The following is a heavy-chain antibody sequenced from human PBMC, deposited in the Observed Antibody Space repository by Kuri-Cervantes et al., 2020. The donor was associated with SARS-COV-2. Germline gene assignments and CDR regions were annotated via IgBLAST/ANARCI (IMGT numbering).Heavy chain of an antibody. V-gene: IGHV3-23*01. CDR2: ISGSGGST. CDR3: ARLDYLD. CDR1: GFTFSSYA. J-gene: IGHJ4*02. Sequence: GESLKISCAASGFTFSSYAMSWVRQAPGKGLEWVSAISGSGGSTYDADSVKGRFTISRDNSKNSLYLQMNSLRDEDTAVYYCARLDYLDWGQGTLVTVSS. D-gene: IGHD3-16*01.